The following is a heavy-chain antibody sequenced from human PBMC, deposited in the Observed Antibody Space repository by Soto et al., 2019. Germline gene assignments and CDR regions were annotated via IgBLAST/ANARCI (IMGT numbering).Heavy chain of an antibody. CDR1: GFTVSSNY. CDR3: ARGGGGYCSGTSCLDAFAI. Sequence: EVQLVESGGGLVQPGGSLRLSCAASGFTVSSNYMSWVRQAPGKGLEWVSVIYSGGSTYYADSVKGRFTISRDNSKNTLYLQMISLRAEDRAGYYCARGGGGYCSGTSCLDAFAIWGQGTMVTVSS. V-gene: IGHV3-66*01. CDR2: IYSGGST. J-gene: IGHJ3*02. D-gene: IGHD2-2*01.